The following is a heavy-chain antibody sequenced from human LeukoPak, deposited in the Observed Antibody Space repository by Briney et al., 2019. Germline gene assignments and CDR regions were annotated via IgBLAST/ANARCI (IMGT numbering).Heavy chain of an antibody. D-gene: IGHD1-26*01. V-gene: IGHV6-1*01. Sequence: SQTLSLTCAISGDSVSSNSAAWNWIRQSPSRGLERLGRTYYRSKWYNDYAVSVKSRITINPDTSKNQFSLQLNSVTPEDTAVYYCARGGWELLPYYYYGMDVWGQGTTVTVSS. CDR2: TYYRSKWYN. CDR1: GDSVSSNSAA. CDR3: ARGGWELLPYYYYGMDV. J-gene: IGHJ6*02.